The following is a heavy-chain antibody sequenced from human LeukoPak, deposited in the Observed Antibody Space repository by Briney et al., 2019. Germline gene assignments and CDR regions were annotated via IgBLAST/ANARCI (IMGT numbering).Heavy chain of an antibody. V-gene: IGHV4-39*07. CDR3: ARACSSTSCYRFYYYGMDV. Sequence: SETLSLTCTVSGGSISSGGYYWSWIRQPPGKGLEWIGEINHSGSINYNPSLKSRVTISVDTSKNQFSLKLSSVTAADTAVYYCARACSSTSCYRFYYYGMDVWGQGTTVTVSS. D-gene: IGHD2-2*02. CDR2: INHSGSI. J-gene: IGHJ6*02. CDR1: GGSISSGGYY.